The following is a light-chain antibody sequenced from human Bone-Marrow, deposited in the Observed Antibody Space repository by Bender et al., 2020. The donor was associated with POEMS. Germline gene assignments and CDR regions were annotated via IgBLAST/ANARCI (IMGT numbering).Light chain of an antibody. CDR3: QSADSSRSHVV. Sequence: SYVLTQPPSVSVAPGQTARITCGGNSIGSKNVHWYQQKPGQAPVLVICNDSERPSGIPERFSGSSSGSTVTLTISGVQAEDEAEYYCQSADSSRSHVVFGGGTKLTVV. V-gene: IGLV3-25*03. J-gene: IGLJ2*01. CDR2: NDS. CDR1: IGSKN.